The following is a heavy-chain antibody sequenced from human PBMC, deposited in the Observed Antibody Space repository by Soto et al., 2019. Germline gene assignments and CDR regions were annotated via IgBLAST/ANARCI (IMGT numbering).Heavy chain of an antibody. CDR1: GFTFRSYG. CDR3: VREGAEDTDMGWYMDV. J-gene: IGHJ6*03. Sequence: QVQLVESGGGVVQPGRSLTLSCAASGFTFRSYGMHWVRQAPGKGLEWVAVIWYDGSNKDYADSVKGRFTISRDNSKNTLYLQMNILRAEDTAVYYCVREGAEDTDMGWYMDVWGKGTTVTVSS. CDR2: IWYDGSNK. D-gene: IGHD5-18*01. V-gene: IGHV3-33*01.